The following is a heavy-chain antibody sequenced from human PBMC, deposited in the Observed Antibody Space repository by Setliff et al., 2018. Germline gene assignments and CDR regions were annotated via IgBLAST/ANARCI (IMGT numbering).Heavy chain of an antibody. V-gene: IGHV4-59*11. CDR3: ARVVGAKVNYMDV. J-gene: IGHJ6*04. CDR2: RHDNGER. Sequence: SETLSLTCTVSPGSISRHYWSWFRQAPGKGLEWIGYRHDNGERDYNPSLGSRVTISVDTSKNQFSLKLTSVTAADTAVYYRARVVGAKVNYMDVWGKGTTVTVSS. CDR1: PGSISRHY. D-gene: IGHD1-26*01.